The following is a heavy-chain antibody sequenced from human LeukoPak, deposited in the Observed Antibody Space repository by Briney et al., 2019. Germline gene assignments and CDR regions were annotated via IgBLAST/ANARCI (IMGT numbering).Heavy chain of an antibody. Sequence: PGGSLRLSCVVSGFSISSYGMHWVRQAAGKGLEWVAVISYDGSVKYYADSVRGRFTISRDNPKNTLYLQMNSLGAEDAAVYYCAKGRGGDYSYGSYYFDYWGQGALVTVSS. CDR1: GFSISSYG. J-gene: IGHJ4*02. D-gene: IGHD5-18*01. V-gene: IGHV3-30*18. CDR2: ISYDGSVK. CDR3: AKGRGGDYSYGSYYFDY.